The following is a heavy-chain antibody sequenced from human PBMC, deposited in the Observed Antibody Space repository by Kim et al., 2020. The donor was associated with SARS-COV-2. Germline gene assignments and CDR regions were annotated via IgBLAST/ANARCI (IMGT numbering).Heavy chain of an antibody. D-gene: IGHD4-17*01. J-gene: IGHJ5*02. Sequence: SETLSLTCAVYGGSFSGYYWSWIRQPPGKGLEWIGEINHSGSTNYNPSLKSRVTISVDTSKNQFSLKLSSVTAADTAVYYCARRIFPQYYGGNSRRKNWFDPWGQGTLVTVSS. CDR2: INHSGST. CDR1: GGSFSGYY. CDR3: ARRIFPQYYGGNSRRKNWFDP. V-gene: IGHV4-34*01.